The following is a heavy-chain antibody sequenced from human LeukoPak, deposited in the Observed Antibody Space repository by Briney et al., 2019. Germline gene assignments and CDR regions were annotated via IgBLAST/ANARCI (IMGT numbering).Heavy chain of an antibody. CDR1: GFIFNYYD. CDR3: AKELGTMVRGVIGDAFDI. D-gene: IGHD3-10*01. J-gene: IGHJ3*02. V-gene: IGHV3-21*05. CDR2: ISGSGSPI. Sequence: GGSLRLSCAASGFIFNYYDMNWVRQAPGKGLEWIAHISGSGSPIHYADSVKGRFTISRDNAKNSLYLQMNSLRAEDMALYYCAKELGTMVRGVIGDAFDIWGQGTMVTVSS.